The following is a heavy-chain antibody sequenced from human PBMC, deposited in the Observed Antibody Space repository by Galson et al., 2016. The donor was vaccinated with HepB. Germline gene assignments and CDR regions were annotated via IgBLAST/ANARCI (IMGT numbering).Heavy chain of an antibody. CDR3: AKRHEYCPPVGCSVDY. CDR1: GLSVSINY. D-gene: IGHD2/OR15-2a*01. Sequence: SLRLSCAASGLSVSINYMSWVRQAPGKGLEWVSVIYSGGSTFYADSVKGRFTISRDNSNNMLFLQMDSLRPDDTAVYYCAKRHEYCPPVGCSVDYWGQGTLVSVSS. CDR2: IYSGGST. V-gene: IGHV3-66*02. J-gene: IGHJ4*02.